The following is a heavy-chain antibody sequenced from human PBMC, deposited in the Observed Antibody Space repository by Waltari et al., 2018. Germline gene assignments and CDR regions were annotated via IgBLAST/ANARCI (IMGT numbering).Heavy chain of an antibody. D-gene: IGHD1-1*01. J-gene: IGHJ4*02. CDR2: IHYSGRT. CDR3: VRDRPQKGTTILGHFFDL. Sequence: QVHLQESGPGLVRPSQTLSLVCPVSGASMHRCHYYWTWIRQHPERGLEWIGYIHYSGRTSYNPSLRSRLIMSKDTSTNQFFLRLTSVTAADTAVYFCVRDRPQKGTTILGHFFDLWGQGTTVIVSS. CDR1: GASMHRCHYY. V-gene: IGHV4-30-4*08.